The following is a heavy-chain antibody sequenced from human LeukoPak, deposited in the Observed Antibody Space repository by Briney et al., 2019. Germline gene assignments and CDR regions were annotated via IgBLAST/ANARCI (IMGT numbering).Heavy chain of an antibody. J-gene: IGHJ4*02. CDR1: GLIFSNKA. CDR3: ASGSAGGRPYYFDY. V-gene: IGHV3-23*01. CDR2: VDSTGVYT. Sequence: GGSLSHSCAASGLIFSNKAMSWVRQAPGKGLEWIAAVDSTGVYTWYADSVKGRFIISRDNSVNTLYLRMNSLTAADTAMYYCASGSAGGRPYYFDYWGQGSLVTVSS. D-gene: IGHD2-15*01.